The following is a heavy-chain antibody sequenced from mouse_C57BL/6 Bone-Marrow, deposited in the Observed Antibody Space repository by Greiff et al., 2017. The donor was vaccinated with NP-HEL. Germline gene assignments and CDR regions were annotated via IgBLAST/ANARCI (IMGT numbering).Heavy chain of an antibody. J-gene: IGHJ2*01. V-gene: IGHV5-17*01. CDR3: ARSIYYGYDDFDY. D-gene: IGHD2-2*01. Sequence: EVKLVESGGGLVKPGGSLKLSCAASGFTFSDYGMHWVRQAPEKGLEWVAYISSGSSTIYYADTVKGRFTISRDNAKNTLFLQMTSLRSEDTAMYYCARSIYYGYDDFDYWGQGTTLTVSS. CDR1: GFTFSDYG. CDR2: ISSGSSTI.